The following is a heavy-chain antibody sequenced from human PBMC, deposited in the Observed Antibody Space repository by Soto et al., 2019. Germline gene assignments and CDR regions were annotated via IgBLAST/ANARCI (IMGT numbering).Heavy chain of an antibody. CDR2: IIPILGIA. V-gene: IGHV1-69*02. J-gene: IGHJ6*02. D-gene: IGHD2-2*01. CDR1: GGTFSSYT. CDR3: ARAITTVPIVVVPAATAEYYYYGMDV. Sequence: QVQLVQSGAEVKKPGSSVKVSCKASGGTFSSYTISWVRQAPGQGLEWMGRIIPILGIANYAQKFQGRVTITADKSTSTAYMELSSLRSEDTAVYYCARAITTVPIVVVPAATAEYYYYGMDVWGQGTTVTVSS.